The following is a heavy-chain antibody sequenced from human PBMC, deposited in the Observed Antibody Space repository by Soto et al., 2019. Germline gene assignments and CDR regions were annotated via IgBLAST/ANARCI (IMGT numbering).Heavy chain of an antibody. CDR3: ARDPSKDDVVPDYYFDY. V-gene: IGHV3-30-3*01. CDR1: GFTFSSYA. D-gene: IGHD2-2*01. CDR2: ISYDGSNK. J-gene: IGHJ4*02. Sequence: PGGSLRLSCAASGFTFSSYAMHWVRQAPGKGLEWVAVISYDGSNKYYADSVKGRFTISRDNSKNTLYLQMNSLRAEDTAVYYCARDPSKDDVVPDYYFDYWGQGTLVTVSS.